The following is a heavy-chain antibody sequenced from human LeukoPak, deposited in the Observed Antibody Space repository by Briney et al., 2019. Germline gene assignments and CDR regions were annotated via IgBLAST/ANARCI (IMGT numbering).Heavy chain of an antibody. Sequence: GGSLRLSCAASGFTVSSNYMTWVRQAPGKGLEWVAVISDDGTFTLYGDSVRGRFTISRDSSKNTLYLQMNSLRLEDTAVYYCARDPYRDAPDYFDYWGQGTLVTVSS. CDR2: ISDDGTFT. CDR1: GFTVSSNY. J-gene: IGHJ4*02. V-gene: IGHV3-30-3*01. CDR3: ARDPYRDAPDYFDY.